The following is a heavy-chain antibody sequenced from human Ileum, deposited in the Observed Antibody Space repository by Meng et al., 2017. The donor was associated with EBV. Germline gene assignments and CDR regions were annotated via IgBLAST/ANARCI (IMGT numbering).Heavy chain of an antibody. CDR2: TSHSGST. Sequence: VRLQASGPGLVKPSETLSLTCAVSGGSISRSDWWSWVRQPPGKGLEWIGETSHSGSTNYSPSLKSRVTISLDKSKNQLSLKLNSVTAADTAVYYCASSDYYRSDYWGQGTLVTVSS. V-gene: IGHV4-4*02. CDR3: ASSDYYRSDY. CDR1: GGSISRSDW. J-gene: IGHJ4*02. D-gene: IGHD3-22*01.